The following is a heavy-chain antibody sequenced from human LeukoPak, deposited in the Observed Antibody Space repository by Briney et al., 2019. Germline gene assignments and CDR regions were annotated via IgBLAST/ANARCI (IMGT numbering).Heavy chain of an antibody. CDR3: ARGSDTAMVTLPFGY. V-gene: IGHV4-34*01. Sequence: SETLSLTCAVYGGSFSGYYWSWIRQPPGKGLEWIGEINHSGSTNYNPSLKSRVTMSVDTSKNQFSLKLSSVTAADTAVYYCARGSDTAMVTLPFGYWGQGTLVTVSP. CDR1: GGSFSGYY. CDR2: INHSGST. J-gene: IGHJ4*02. D-gene: IGHD5-18*01.